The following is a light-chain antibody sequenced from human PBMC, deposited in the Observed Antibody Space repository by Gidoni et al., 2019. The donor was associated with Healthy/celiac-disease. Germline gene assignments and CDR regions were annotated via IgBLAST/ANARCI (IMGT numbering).Light chain of an antibody. V-gene: IGKV1-33*01. CDR2: DAS. CDR1: QDISNY. Sequence: DLQMTQSPSSLSASVGDRVTITCPASQDISNYLNWYQQKPGKAPKLLIYDASNLETGVPSRFSGSGSGTDFTFTISSLQPEDIATYYCQQYDNFPGTFGQGTRLEIK. J-gene: IGKJ5*01. CDR3: QQYDNFPGT.